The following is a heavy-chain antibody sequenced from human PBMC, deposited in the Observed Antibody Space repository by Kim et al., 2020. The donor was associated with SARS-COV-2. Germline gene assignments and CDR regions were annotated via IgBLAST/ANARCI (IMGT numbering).Heavy chain of an antibody. Sequence: ADAVKGRFTISRDNSKNTLYLQKNSLRAEYTAVYYCARRGGSYYGYWFDPWGQGTLVTVSS. CDR3: ARRGGSYYGYWFDP. D-gene: IGHD1-26*01. V-gene: IGHV3-33*01. J-gene: IGHJ5*02.